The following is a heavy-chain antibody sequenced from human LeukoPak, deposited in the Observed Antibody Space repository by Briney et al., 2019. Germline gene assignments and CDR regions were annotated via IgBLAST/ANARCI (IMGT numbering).Heavy chain of an antibody. CDR2: MNPNSGNT. Sequence: ASVKVSCKASGYTFTSYDINWVRQATGQGLEWMGWMNPNSGNTGYAQKFQGRVTMTRNTSISTAYMELRSLRSEDTAVYYCARCQRPSITIFGVVTRKYYFDYWGQGTLVTVSS. V-gene: IGHV1-8*01. J-gene: IGHJ4*02. CDR3: ARCQRPSITIFGVVTRKYYFDY. CDR1: GYTFTSYD. D-gene: IGHD3-3*01.